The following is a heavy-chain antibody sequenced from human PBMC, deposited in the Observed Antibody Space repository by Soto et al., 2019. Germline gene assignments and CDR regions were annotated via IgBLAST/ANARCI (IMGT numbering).Heavy chain of an antibody. CDR3: ARDLRPYYYDSSGYSDY. V-gene: IGHV1-18*01. CDR1: GYIFSSYG. J-gene: IGHJ4*02. CDR2: ISAYNGNT. D-gene: IGHD3-22*01. Sequence: QIHLVQSGGEVKKPGASVKVSCKASGYIFSSYGITWVRQAPGQGLEWMGWISAYNGNTNYAQKFQGRVTMTTDTSTSTAYMELRSLGSDDTAMYYCARDLRPYYYDSSGYSDYWGQGTVVTVSS.